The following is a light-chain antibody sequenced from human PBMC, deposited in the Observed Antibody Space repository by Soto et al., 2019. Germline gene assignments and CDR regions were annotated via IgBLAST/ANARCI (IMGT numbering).Light chain of an antibody. V-gene: IGLV2-14*01. CDR2: DVS. J-gene: IGLJ2*01. Sequence: QSALTQPASVSGSPGQSITISCTGTSSDVGAYNYVSWHQQHPGKAPKLMIYDVSNRPSGVSNRFSGSKSGNTASLTISGLQAEDEADYYCSSYTTSSTLVFGGVTKLTVL. CDR3: SSYTTSSTLV. CDR1: SSDVGAYNY.